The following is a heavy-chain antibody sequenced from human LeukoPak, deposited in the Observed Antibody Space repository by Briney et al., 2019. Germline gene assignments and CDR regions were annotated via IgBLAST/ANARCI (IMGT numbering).Heavy chain of an antibody. CDR3: ATGGMAAYYFDY. CDR1: GYTFTSYG. V-gene: IGHV1-18*01. CDR2: ISAYNGNT. J-gene: IGHJ4*02. D-gene: IGHD5-24*01. Sequence: ASVKVSCKAPGYTFTSYGISWVRPAPGQGLEWMGWISAYNGNTNYAQKLQGRVTMTTDTSTSTAYMELRSLRSDDTAVYYCATGGMAAYYFDYWGQGTLVTVSS.